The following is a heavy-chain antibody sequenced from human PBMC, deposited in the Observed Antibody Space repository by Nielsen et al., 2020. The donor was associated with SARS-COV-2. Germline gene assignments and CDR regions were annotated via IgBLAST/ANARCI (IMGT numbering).Heavy chain of an antibody. D-gene: IGHD3-10*01. Sequence: SLKISCAASGFTFDDYAMHWVRQAPGKGLELVSGISWNSGSIGYADSVKDRFTISRDNAKNSLYLQMNSLRAEDTALYYCAKGWFGELFPFDYWGQGTLVTVSS. CDR1: GFTFDDYA. J-gene: IGHJ4*02. CDR2: ISWNSGSI. CDR3: AKGWFGELFPFDY. V-gene: IGHV3-9*01.